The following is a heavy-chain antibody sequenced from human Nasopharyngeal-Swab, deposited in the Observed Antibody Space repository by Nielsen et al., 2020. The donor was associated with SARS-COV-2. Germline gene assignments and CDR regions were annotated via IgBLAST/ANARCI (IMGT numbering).Heavy chain of an antibody. J-gene: IGHJ4*02. CDR2: IYYSGST. D-gene: IGHD6-13*01. V-gene: IGHV4-39*01. Sequence: WIRQPPGKGLEWIGSIYYSGSTYYNPSLKSRVTISVDTFKNQFSLKLSSVTAADTAVYYCARPGTGIAAADYWGQGTLVTVSS. CDR3: ARPGTGIAAADY.